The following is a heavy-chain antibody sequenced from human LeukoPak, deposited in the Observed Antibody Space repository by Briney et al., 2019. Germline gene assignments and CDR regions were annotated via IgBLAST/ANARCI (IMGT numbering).Heavy chain of an antibody. Sequence: SETLSLTCAVSGRSISSGGYSWSWIRQPPGKGLEWIGYIYHSGSTYYNPSLTSRVTISVDRSKNQFSLKLSSVTAADTAVYYCARQWEYQLSNWFDPWGQGTLVTVSS. CDR2: IYHSGST. CDR1: GRSISSGGYS. D-gene: IGHD2-2*01. V-gene: IGHV4-30-2*01. J-gene: IGHJ5*02. CDR3: ARQWEYQLSNWFDP.